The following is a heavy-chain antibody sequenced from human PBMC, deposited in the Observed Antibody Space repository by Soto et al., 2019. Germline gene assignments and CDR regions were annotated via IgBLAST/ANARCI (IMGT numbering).Heavy chain of an antibody. CDR3: SREGRLLWFGELTDY. CDR1: GFTVTNAW. CDR2: IKSKANGGTT. J-gene: IGHJ4*02. D-gene: IGHD3-10*01. V-gene: IGHV3-15*01. Sequence: ESGGGLVKPGGSLRLSCAASGFTVTNAWMSWVRQAPGKGLEWVGRIKSKANGGTTDYPAPVTGRFAISRDDSKNTLYLEMNSLKTEDTAVYYCSREGRLLWFGELTDYWGQGTLVTVSS.